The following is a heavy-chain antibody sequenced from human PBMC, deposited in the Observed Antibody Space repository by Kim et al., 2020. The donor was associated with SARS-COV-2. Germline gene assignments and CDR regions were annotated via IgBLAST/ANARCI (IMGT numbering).Heavy chain of an antibody. CDR1: GFTFSNYA. CDR2: ISGRGGST. Sequence: GGSLRLSCAASGFTFSNYAMTWVRQAPGKGLEWVSGISGRGGSTYYADSVKGRFIISRDNSKNTLYLQMKSLGAEDTAVYYCAKDLRGYSSGGADPWGQGTLVTVSS. J-gene: IGHJ5*02. CDR3: AKDLRGYSSGGADP. V-gene: IGHV3-23*01. D-gene: IGHD6-19*01.